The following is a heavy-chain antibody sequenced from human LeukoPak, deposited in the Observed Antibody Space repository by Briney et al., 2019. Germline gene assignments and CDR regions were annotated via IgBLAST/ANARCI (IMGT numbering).Heavy chain of an antibody. V-gene: IGHV3-53*01. CDR2: IYSGGST. CDR3: TRRFDY. CDR1: GFTVSSNY. J-gene: IGHJ4*02. Sequence: GGSLRLSCAASGFTVSSNYMSWVRQAPGKGLEWVSVIYSGGSTYYADSVKGRFTISKDNAKNSLYLQMNSLRTEDTAVYYCTRRFDYWGQGTLVTVSS.